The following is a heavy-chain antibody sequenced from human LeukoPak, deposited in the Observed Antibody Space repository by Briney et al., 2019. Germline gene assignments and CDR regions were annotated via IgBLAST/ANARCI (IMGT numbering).Heavy chain of an antibody. CDR3: ARRRPLEADFDY. CDR1: GGSFSGYY. J-gene: IGHJ4*02. CDR2: MNPSGST. Sequence: SETLSLTCAVYGGSFSGYYWTWIRQTPEKGLEWIGEMNPSGSTNYNPSLRSRVTISVDTSKNQFSLKLSSVTAADTAVYYCARRRPLEADFDYWGQGTLVTVSS. D-gene: IGHD1-1*01. V-gene: IGHV4-34*01.